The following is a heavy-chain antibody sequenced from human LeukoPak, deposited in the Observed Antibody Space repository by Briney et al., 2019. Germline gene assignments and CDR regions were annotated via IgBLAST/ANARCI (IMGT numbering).Heavy chain of an antibody. CDR1: TFTFSNYW. CDR3: ARNGVGREVDY. J-gene: IGHJ4*02. D-gene: IGHD2-8*01. V-gene: IGHV3-7*01. Sequence: GGSLRLSCAASTFTFSNYWMNWVRQAPGKGLEWVATIKHDGSEKHYVDSVEGRFTISRDNAMNSLYLQMNSLRAEDTAVYYCARNGVGREVDYWGQGTLVTVSS. CDR2: IKHDGSEK.